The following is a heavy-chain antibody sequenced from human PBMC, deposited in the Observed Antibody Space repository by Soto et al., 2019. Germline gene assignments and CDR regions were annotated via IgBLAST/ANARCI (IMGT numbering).Heavy chain of an antibody. Sequence: QVQLQESGPGLIKPSGTLSLTCAVSGGSIRSSSWWSWVRQPPGKGLEWIGEIYHTGNTNYNPSLESRGTISVDQSKNQFSLNLNSVTAADTAGYYCARDSRAAAGNRRDYVDDGGQGTLVSVSS. V-gene: IGHV4-4*02. CDR1: GGSIRSSSW. CDR3: ARDSRAAAGNRRDYVDD. D-gene: IGHD6-13*01. CDR2: IYHTGNT. J-gene: IGHJ4*02.